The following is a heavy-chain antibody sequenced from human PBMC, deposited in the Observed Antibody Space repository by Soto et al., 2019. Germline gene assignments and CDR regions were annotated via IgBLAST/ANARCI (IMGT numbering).Heavy chain of an antibody. CDR3: ARGPRALPLHDYGMDV. J-gene: IGHJ6*02. Sequence: EVQLLESGGGLVQPGGSLRLSCAASGFTFSSHVMNWVRQAPGKGLEWVAAISGGGGTTFYGDSVEGRFTMSRDNSKNTLFLQMNSLRAEDTAVYYCARGPRALPLHDYGMDVWGQGTTVTVSS. V-gene: IGHV3-23*01. CDR1: GFTFSSHV. CDR2: ISGGGGTT.